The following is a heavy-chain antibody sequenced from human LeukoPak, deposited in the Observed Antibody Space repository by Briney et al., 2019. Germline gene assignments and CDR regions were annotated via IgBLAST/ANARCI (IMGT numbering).Heavy chain of an antibody. D-gene: IGHD3-22*01. V-gene: IGHV4-4*07. J-gene: IGHJ4*02. CDR3: ARRVSYYDSSGYYLLPYFDY. CDR2: MYSSGST. CDR1: GGSISSYY. Sequence: SETLSLTCTVSGGSISSYYWSWIWQPAGKGLEWIGRMYSSGSTNFNPSLKSRVTMSVGTSKNQFSLKLSSVTAADTAVYYCARRVSYYDSSGYYLLPYFDYWGQGTLVTVSS.